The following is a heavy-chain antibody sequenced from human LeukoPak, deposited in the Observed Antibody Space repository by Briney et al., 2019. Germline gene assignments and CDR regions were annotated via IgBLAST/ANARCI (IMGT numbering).Heavy chain of an antibody. CDR3: AGRYAAFDY. D-gene: IGHD2-2*01. CDR1: GGSFSGYY. J-gene: IGHJ4*02. CDR2: INHSGST. Sequence: SETLSLTCAVYGGSFSGYYWSWIRQPPGKGLEWIGEINHSGSTNYNPSLKSRVTISVDTSKNQFSLKLGSVTAADTAVYYCAGRYAAFDYWGQGTLVTVSS. V-gene: IGHV4-34*01.